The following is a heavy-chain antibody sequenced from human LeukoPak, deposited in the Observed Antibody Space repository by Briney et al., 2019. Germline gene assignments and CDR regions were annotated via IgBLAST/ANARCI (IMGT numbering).Heavy chain of an antibody. V-gene: IGHV3-15*01. J-gene: IGHJ4*02. Sequence: PGGSLRLSCAASGFTFSSYGMHWVRQAPGKGLEWVGRIKSKTDGGTTDYAAPVKGRFTISRDDSKNTLYLQMNSLKTEDTAVYYCTTGALRYFDWLFYWGQGTLVTVSS. CDR1: GFTFSSYG. CDR2: IKSKTDGGTT. CDR3: TTGALRYFDWLFY. D-gene: IGHD3-9*01.